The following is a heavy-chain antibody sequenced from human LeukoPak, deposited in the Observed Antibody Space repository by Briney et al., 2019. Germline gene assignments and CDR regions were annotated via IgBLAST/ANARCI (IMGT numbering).Heavy chain of an antibody. J-gene: IGHJ4*02. Sequence: GGSLRLSCAASGFTFSSYAMSWVRQAPGKGLEWVSTISGSGGSTYYADSVKGRFSISRENSKNTLYLQMNSLRADDTAVYYCARGSLEWELLSPPPTRIDYWGQGTLVTVSS. CDR1: GFTFSSYA. D-gene: IGHD1-26*01. V-gene: IGHV3-23*01. CDR2: ISGSGGST. CDR3: ARGSLEWELLSPPPTRIDY.